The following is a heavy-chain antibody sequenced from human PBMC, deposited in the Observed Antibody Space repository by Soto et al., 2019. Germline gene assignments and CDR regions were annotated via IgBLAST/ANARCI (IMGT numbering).Heavy chain of an antibody. D-gene: IGHD6-19*01. CDR1: GGSISSYY. Sequence: PSETLSLTCTVSGGSISSYYWSWIRQPAGKGLEWIGRIYTSGSTNYNPSLKSRVTMSVDTSKNQFSLKLSSVTAADTAVYYCARMAGSGSGWYDWFDPWGQGTLVTVSS. J-gene: IGHJ5*02. V-gene: IGHV4-4*07. CDR2: IYTSGST. CDR3: ARMAGSGSGWYDWFDP.